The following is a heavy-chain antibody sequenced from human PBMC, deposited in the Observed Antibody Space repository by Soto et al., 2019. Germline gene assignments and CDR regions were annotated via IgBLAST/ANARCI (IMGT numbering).Heavy chain of an antibody. J-gene: IGHJ4*02. CDR1: GGYFSGYY. V-gene: IGHV4-34*01. D-gene: IGHD5-18*01. CDR3: ASPIRGYCYGYCFVY. Sequence: SETLSLTCAVYGGYFSGYYWSWIRLPPGKGLEWIGEINHSGSTNYNPSLKSRVTISVDTSKNRFSLKLSSVTAADTAVYYCASPIRGYCYGYCFVYWGPRTLVTDSS. CDR2: INHSGST.